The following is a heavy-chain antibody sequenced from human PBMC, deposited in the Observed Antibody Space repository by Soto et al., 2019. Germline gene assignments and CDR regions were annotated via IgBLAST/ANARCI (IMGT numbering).Heavy chain of an antibody. CDR3: ARAGYCLGNYHLDY. CDR1: EFTFSNCW. J-gene: IGHJ4*02. Sequence: EVQLVESGGGLVQPGGSLRLSCAASEFTFSNCWMHWVRQAPGKGLVWVSRINSDGTTTSYADSVKGRFTISRDNAKNTLYLQLNSLRAEDTAVYYYARAGYCLGNYHLDYWGQGALVTVSS. D-gene: IGHD3-10*01. V-gene: IGHV3-74*01. CDR2: INSDGTTT.